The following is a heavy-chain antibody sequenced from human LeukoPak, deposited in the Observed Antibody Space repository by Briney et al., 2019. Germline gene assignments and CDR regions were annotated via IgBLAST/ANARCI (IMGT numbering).Heavy chain of an antibody. D-gene: IGHD1-1*01. CDR2: MKGDGSLI. CDR1: GFTFSNAW. J-gene: IGHJ4*02. Sequence: PGGSLRLSCAASGFTFSNAWMSWVRQAPGRGLQWVASMKGDGSLIHYVDSVKGRFTISRDNARNSLYLQMNSLRAEDTAVYFCARLFSGVTTFDYWGQGALVTVSS. V-gene: IGHV3-7*01. CDR3: ARLFSGVTTFDY.